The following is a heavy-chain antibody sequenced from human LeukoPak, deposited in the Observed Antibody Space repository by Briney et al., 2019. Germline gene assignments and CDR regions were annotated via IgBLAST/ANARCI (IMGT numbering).Heavy chain of an antibody. CDR3: ARGLRVVYYYDSSGPGGWFDP. D-gene: IGHD3-22*01. Sequence: KPSETLSLTCTVSGAPIRSYYWSWIRQPPGKGLEWVSYISSSGSTIYYADSVKGRFTISRDNAKNSLYLQMNSLRAEDTAVYYCARGLRVVYYYDSSGPGGWFDPWGQGTLVTVSS. CDR2: ISSSGSTI. J-gene: IGHJ5*02. CDR1: GAPIRSYY. V-gene: IGHV3-11*01.